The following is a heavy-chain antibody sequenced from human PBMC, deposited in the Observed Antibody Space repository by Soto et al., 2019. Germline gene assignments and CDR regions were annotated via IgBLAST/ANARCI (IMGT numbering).Heavy chain of an antibody. J-gene: IGHJ4*02. Sequence: QVQLQQSGPGLVKASQTLSLTCTLSGASVSSAEHYWGWIRQTPGKGLEWIGYTYYNGGSYYNATLQRRVSISVDTSQTQSSLKLTCVTAADTAVYYCARLSGYDPAGAADKWGPGILVSVSS. CDR1: GASVSSAEHY. D-gene: IGHD5-12*01. V-gene: IGHV4-30-4*01. CDR3: ARLSGYDPAGAADK. CDR2: TYYNGGS.